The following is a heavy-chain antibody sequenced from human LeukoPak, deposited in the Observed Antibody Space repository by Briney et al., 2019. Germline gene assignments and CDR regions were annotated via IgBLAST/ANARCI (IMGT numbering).Heavy chain of an antibody. D-gene: IGHD3-22*01. CDR1: GYTFTGYY. CDR3: ARGRNSVYYFNVVAPSYFDY. CDR2: INPNSGGT. Sequence: ASVKVSCKASGYTFTGYYMNWVRQAPGQGLEWMGRINPNSGGTNYAQKFQGRVTMTSDTSINTAYMDLSRLRSDDTAVYYCARGRNSVYYFNVVAPSYFDYWGQGTLVTVSS. V-gene: IGHV1-2*06. J-gene: IGHJ4*02.